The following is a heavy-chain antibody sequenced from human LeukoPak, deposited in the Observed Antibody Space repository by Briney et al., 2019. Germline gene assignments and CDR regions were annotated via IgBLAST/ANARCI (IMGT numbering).Heavy chain of an antibody. J-gene: IGHJ4*02. CDR3: ARDFGAYVDATMGYVGRFDS. CDR1: GFTVSSNY. CDR2: IYSGGST. D-gene: IGHD5-18*01. V-gene: IGHV3-53*01. Sequence: GGSLRLSCAASGFTVSSNYMSWVRQAPGKGLEWVSVIYSGGSTYYADSVKGRFTISRDNSKNTLYLQMNSLRAEDTAVYYCARDFGAYVDATMGYVGRFDSWGQGTLVTVSS.